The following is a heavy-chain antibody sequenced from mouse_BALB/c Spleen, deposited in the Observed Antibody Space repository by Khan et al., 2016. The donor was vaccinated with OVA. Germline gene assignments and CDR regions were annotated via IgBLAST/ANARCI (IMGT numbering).Heavy chain of an antibody. CDR1: GYSITSEYA. V-gene: IGHV3-2*02. J-gene: IGHJ3*01. D-gene: IGHD2-4*01. CDR2: ISYSGNT. CDR3: ARKDYYDYDPFPY. Sequence: VQLKESGPGLVKPSQSLSLTCTVTGYSITSEYAWNWIRQFPENKLEWMGYISYSGNTRYNPSLKSRLSITRDTSKNQFFLQLNSVTTEDTATYYCARKDYYDYDPFPYWGQGTLVTVSA.